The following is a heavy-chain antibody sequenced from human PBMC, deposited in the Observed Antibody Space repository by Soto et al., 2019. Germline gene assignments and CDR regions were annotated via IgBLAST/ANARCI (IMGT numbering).Heavy chain of an antibody. CDR2: FDPEDGET. J-gene: IGHJ4*02. CDR3: ANHGDFAAFDY. V-gene: IGHV1-24*01. D-gene: IGHD4-17*01. Sequence: AASVKVSCKISGHTLSELSMNWVRQAPGKGLEWLGGFDPEDGETSYARKFQGRVTMTEDTSANTAYMDLSSLTSDDTAVYYCANHGDFAAFDYWGQGTLVTVSS. CDR1: GHTLSELS.